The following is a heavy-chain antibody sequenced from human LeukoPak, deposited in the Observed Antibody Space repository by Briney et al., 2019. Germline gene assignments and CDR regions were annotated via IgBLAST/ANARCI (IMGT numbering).Heavy chain of an antibody. J-gene: IGHJ4*02. V-gene: IGHV3-48*04. CDR3: ASSPFDWVDY. D-gene: IGHD3-9*01. CDR2: ISSNSDTI. CDR1: GFTFSSYS. Sequence: PGGSLRLSCAASGFTFSSYSMNWVRQAPGKGLEWVSYISSNSDTIYYADSVKGRFTISRDNAKNSLYLQMRSLRAEDTAVYYCASSPFDWVDYWGQGTLVTVSS.